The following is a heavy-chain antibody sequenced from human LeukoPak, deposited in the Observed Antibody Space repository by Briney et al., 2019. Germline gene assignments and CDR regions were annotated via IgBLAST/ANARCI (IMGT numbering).Heavy chain of an antibody. CDR3: ARVDGSCSGGSCPSGNWFDP. Sequence: PSETLSLTCTVSGGSISSGNYYWSWIRQPAGKGLEWIGRIYTSGSTNYNPSLKSRVTISYTSKNQFSLKLNSVTAADTAVYYCARVDGSCSGGSCPSGNWFDPWGQGTLVTVSS. CDR2: IYTSGST. D-gene: IGHD2-15*01. V-gene: IGHV4-61*02. CDR1: GGSISSGNYY. J-gene: IGHJ5*02.